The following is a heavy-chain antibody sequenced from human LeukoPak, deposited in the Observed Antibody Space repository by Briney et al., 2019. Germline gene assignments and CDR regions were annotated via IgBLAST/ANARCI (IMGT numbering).Heavy chain of an antibody. CDR1: GYTFTSYG. Sequence: ASVKVSCKASGYTFTSYGISWVRQAPGQRLEWMGWINAGNGNTKYSQKFQGRVTITRDTSASTAYTELSSLRSEDTAVYYCARDHRDGDYVPFDYWGQGTLVTVSS. J-gene: IGHJ4*02. CDR3: ARDHRDGDYVPFDY. D-gene: IGHD4-17*01. V-gene: IGHV1-3*01. CDR2: INAGNGNT.